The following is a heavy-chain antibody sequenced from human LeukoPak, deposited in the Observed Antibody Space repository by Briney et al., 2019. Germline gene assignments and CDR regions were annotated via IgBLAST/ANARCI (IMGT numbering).Heavy chain of an antibody. CDR1: GGTFSTYV. Sequence: ASVKVSCKASGGTFSTYVISWVRQAPGQGLEWMGWINPNSGGTNYAQKFQGRVTMTRDTSISTAYMELSRLRSDDTAVYYCARGQRFLEWLSTDAFDIWGQGTMVTVSS. D-gene: IGHD3-3*01. J-gene: IGHJ3*02. V-gene: IGHV1-2*02. CDR3: ARGQRFLEWLSTDAFDI. CDR2: INPNSGGT.